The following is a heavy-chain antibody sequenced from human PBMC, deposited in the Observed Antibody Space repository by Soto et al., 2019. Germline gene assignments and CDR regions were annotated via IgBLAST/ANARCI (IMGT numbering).Heavy chain of an antibody. Sequence: PGGSLRLSCAASGFTFSSYAMSWVRQAPGKGLEWVSAVGTGGTAYYADSVKGRFTISRDNSKNTLYLQMNSLRAEDTAVYYCAKDHLTGYDFWSGYYKTEGYYYGMDVWGQGTTVTVSS. CDR3: AKDHLTGYDFWSGYYKTEGYYYGMDV. CDR2: VGTGGTA. CDR1: GFTFSSYA. J-gene: IGHJ6*02. V-gene: IGHV3-23*01. D-gene: IGHD3-3*01.